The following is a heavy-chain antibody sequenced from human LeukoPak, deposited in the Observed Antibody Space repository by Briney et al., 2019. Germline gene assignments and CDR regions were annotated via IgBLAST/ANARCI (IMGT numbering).Heavy chain of an antibody. CDR3: AREYCSSTSCSGFDY. D-gene: IGHD2-2*01. V-gene: IGHV3-30*04. CDR2: ISYDGSTK. CDR1: GFTFSRYT. J-gene: IGHJ4*02. Sequence: GGSLRLSCTASGFTFSRYTMHWVRQAPGKGLEWVAVISYDGSTKYYADSVKGRFTISRDNSKNTLYLQMNSLRAEDTAVYYCAREYCSSTSCSGFDYWGQGTLVTVSS.